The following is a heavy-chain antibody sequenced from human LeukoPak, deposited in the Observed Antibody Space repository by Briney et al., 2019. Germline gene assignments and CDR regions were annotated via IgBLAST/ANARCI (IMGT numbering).Heavy chain of an antibody. J-gene: IGHJ3*02. D-gene: IGHD6-13*01. CDR2: IYYSGST. CDR1: GGSISSYY. V-gene: IGHV4-59*08. CDR3: ARIPLPDSSSWYNDAFDI. Sequence: PSETLSLTCTVSGGSISSYYWSWIRQPPGKGLEWIGYIYYSGSTNYNPSLKSRVTISVDTSKNQFSLKLSSVTAADTAVYYCARIPLPDSSSWYNDAFDIWGQGTVVTVSS.